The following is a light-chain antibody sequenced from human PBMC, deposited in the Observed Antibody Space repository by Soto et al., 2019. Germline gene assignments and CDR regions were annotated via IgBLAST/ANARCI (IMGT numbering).Light chain of an antibody. V-gene: IGKV1-17*01. CDR2: AAS. J-gene: IGKJ1*01. Sequence: DIQMTQSPSSLSASVGDRVTITCRASQGIRNDLAWYQQKPGKAPKRLIYAASSLQSGVPSRFSGSGSETDFTLTMGSLHPKDFATYSGLKNISYPWTFGQGTKVEIK. CDR3: LKNISYPWT. CDR1: QGIRND.